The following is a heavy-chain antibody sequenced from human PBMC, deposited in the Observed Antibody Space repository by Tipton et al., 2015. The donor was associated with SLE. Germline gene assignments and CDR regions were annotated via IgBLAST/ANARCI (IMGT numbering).Heavy chain of an antibody. CDR1: GGFISSHY. Sequence: TLSLTCTVSGGFISSHYWSWIRQSPGKGLEWIGGVHTSGSTSYNPSLKSRLTMSVDMANNQLYLRLSSVTAADTALYYCVRVIVPASRGAFDIWGQGTMVTVSS. D-gene: IGHD2-2*01. J-gene: IGHJ3*02. V-gene: IGHV4-4*07. CDR2: VHTSGST. CDR3: VRVIVPASRGAFDI.